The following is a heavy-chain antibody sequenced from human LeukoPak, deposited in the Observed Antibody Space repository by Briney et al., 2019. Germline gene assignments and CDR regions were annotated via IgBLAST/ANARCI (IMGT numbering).Heavy chain of an antibody. CDR1: GFSFSSYA. V-gene: IGHV3-23*01. CDR2: IRGSGGGT. CDR3: ARDPNGDYIGDFDM. Sequence: GGSLSLSCAPSGFSFSSYAMRWVRQAAGKGREWVSTIRGSGGGTIYADSVTSRFTISRDNSKNKLYLQMNGLRAEDTSAYYCARDPNGDYIGDFDMWGQGTLVTVSP. J-gene: IGHJ3*02. D-gene: IGHD4-17*01.